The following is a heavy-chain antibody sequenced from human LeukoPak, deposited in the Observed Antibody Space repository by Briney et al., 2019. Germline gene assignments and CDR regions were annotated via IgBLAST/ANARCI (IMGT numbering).Heavy chain of an antibody. D-gene: IGHD3-10*01. CDR3: AREFYGSGSGPLKYFDY. CDR1: GGSISSGDYY. Sequence: SQTLSLTCTVSGGSISSGDYYWSWIRQPPGKGLEWIGYIYYSGSTYYNPSLKSRVTISVDTSKNQFSLKLSSVTAADTVVYYCAREFYGSGSGPLKYFDYWGQGTLVTVSS. V-gene: IGHV4-30-4*08. CDR2: IYYSGST. J-gene: IGHJ4*02.